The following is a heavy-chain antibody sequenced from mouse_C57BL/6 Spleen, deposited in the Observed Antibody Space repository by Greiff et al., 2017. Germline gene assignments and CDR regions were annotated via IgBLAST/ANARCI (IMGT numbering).Heavy chain of an antibody. D-gene: IGHD2-4*01. CDR1: GYTFTSYW. CDR2: IDPSDSET. J-gene: IGHJ3*01. V-gene: IGHV1-52*01. CDR3: ARDDYDERFAY. Sequence: QVQLQQPGAELVRPGSSVKLSCKASGYTFTSYWMHWVKQRPIQGLEWIGNIDPSDSETHYNQKFKDKATLTVDKSSSTAYMQLSSLTSEDSAVYYCARDDYDERFAYWGQGTLVTVSA.